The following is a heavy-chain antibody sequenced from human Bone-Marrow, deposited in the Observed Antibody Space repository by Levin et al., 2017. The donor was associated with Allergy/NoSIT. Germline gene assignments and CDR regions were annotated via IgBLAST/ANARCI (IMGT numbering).Heavy chain of an antibody. V-gene: IGHV5-51*01. CDR3: ASRWSGARWDYSMIRAPDGFDL. CDR2: IYPDDFDT. J-gene: IGHJ3*01. CDR1: GYSFRSYW. Sequence: GESLKISCKGSGYSFRSYWIAWVRQMPGKGLEWMGIIYPDDFDTRYSPSFEGQVTISVDKSISTAYLQWSSLQASDTAMYYCASRWSGARWDYSMIRAPDGFDLWGQGTMVTVSS. D-gene: IGHD3-10*01.